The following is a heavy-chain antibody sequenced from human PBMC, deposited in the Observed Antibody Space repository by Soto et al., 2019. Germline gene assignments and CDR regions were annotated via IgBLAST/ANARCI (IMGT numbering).Heavy chain of an antibody. CDR1: GFTVSSNY. J-gene: IGHJ4*02. CDR2: IYTGGST. D-gene: IGHD6-19*01. CDR3: ARDRSSGWYDY. V-gene: IGHV3-53*01. Sequence: GGSLRLSCAASGFTVSSNYMSWVRQAPGKGLEWISVIYTGGSTYYADSVKGRFTISRDNPKNTVYLQMNSLRADDTAVYYCARDRSSGWYDYWGQGTRDTVSS.